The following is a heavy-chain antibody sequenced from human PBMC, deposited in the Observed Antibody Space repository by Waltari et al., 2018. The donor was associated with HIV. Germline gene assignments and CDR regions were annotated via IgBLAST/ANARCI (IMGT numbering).Heavy chain of an antibody. Sequence: QLQLQESGPGLVKPSETLSLTCTVSGGSISSSSYYWGWIRQPPGTGLAWIGSIYYSGSTYYNPSLKSRVTISVDTSKNQFSLKLSSVTAADTAVYYCATPYYYDSSGYLYYYYGMDVWGQGTTVTVSS. J-gene: IGHJ6*02. V-gene: IGHV4-39*07. CDR2: IYYSGST. D-gene: IGHD3-22*01. CDR3: ATPYYYDSSGYLYYYYGMDV. CDR1: GGSISSSSYY.